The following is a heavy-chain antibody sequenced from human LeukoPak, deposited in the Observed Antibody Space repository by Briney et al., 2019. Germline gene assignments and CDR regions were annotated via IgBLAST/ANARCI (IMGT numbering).Heavy chain of an antibody. J-gene: IGHJ4*02. D-gene: IGHD3-10*01. CDR3: AARSGYFDY. CDR1: GGSISSSSYY. V-gene: IGHV4-61*05. CDR2: IYYSGST. Sequence: SETLSLTCTVSGGSISSSSYYWGWIRQPPGKGLEWIGYIYYSGSTNYNPSLKSRVTISVDTSKNQFSLKLSSVTAADTAVYYCAARSGYFDYWGQGTLVTVSS.